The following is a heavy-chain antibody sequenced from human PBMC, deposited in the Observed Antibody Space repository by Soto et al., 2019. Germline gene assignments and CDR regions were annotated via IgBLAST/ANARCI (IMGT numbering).Heavy chain of an antibody. J-gene: IGHJ4*02. CDR2: IYYSGST. V-gene: IGHV4-59*01. Sequence: PSETLSLTCTVSGGSISSYYWSWIRQPPGKGLEWIGYIYYSGSTNYNPSLKSRVTISVDTSKNQFSLKLSSVTAADTAVYYCARGERITYYYDSSGYYPFDYWGQGTLVTVS. D-gene: IGHD3-22*01. CDR1: GGSISSYY. CDR3: ARGERITYYYDSSGYYPFDY.